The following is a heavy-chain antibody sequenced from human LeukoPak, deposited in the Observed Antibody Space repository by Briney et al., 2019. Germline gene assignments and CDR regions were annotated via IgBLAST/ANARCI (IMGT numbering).Heavy chain of an antibody. Sequence: SETLSLTCTVSGGSISSYYWSWIRQPPGKGLEWIGYIYYSGSTNYNPSLKSRVTISVDTSKNQFSLKLSSVTAADTAVYYRARDAPYSGYDLWGQGTLITVSS. CDR1: GGSISSYY. CDR3: ARDAPYSGYDL. J-gene: IGHJ4*02. D-gene: IGHD5-12*01. V-gene: IGHV4-59*01. CDR2: IYYSGST.